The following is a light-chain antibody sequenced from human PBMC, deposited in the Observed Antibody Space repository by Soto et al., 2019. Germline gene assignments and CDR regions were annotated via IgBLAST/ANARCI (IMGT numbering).Light chain of an antibody. J-gene: IGLJ1*01. V-gene: IGLV2-23*01. CDR1: TSDVGSYSL. Sequence: QSALTQPASVSGSPGQSITISCTGTTSDVGSYSLVSWYQQHPGKAPKLMIYEGTKRPSGVSNRFSGSKSGNTASLTLSGLQAEDEADYYCCSYAGSATYVFGTGTKVTVL. CDR2: EGT. CDR3: CSYAGSATYV.